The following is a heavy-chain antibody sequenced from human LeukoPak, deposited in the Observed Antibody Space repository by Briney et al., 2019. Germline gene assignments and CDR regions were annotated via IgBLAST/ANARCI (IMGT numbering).Heavy chain of an antibody. CDR2: INHSGST. CDR1: GGSISSYY. Sequence: ASETLSLTCTVSGGSISSYYWSWIRQPPGKGLEWIGEINHSGSTNYNPSLKSRVTISVDTSKNQFSLKLSSVTAADTAVYYCARGRRGWYGEGALDYWGQGTLVTVSS. D-gene: IGHD6-19*01. V-gene: IGHV4-34*01. CDR3: ARGRRGWYGEGALDY. J-gene: IGHJ4*02.